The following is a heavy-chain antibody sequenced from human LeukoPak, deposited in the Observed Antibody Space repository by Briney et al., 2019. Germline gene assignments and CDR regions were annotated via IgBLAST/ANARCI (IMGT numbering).Heavy chain of an antibody. CDR1: GFTFSDYS. CDR3: ARLRYDSSGYYPVDY. CDR2: CSSRGSDI. J-gene: IGHJ4*02. Sequence: GGSLRLSCAVSGFTFSDYSMSWIRQAPGKGLEWISYCSSRGSDIHYADSVKGRFTISRDNAKNSLYLQMNSLRAEDTAVYYCARLRYDSSGYYPVDYWGPGTLVTVSS. D-gene: IGHD3-22*01. V-gene: IGHV3-11*01.